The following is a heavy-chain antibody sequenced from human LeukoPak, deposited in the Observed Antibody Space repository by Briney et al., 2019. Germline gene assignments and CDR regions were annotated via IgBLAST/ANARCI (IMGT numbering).Heavy chain of an antibody. D-gene: IGHD3-9*01. J-gene: IGHJ4*01. CDR3: ARGTNLTGYYTFEY. CDR1: GYTFSNYD. V-gene: IGHV1-8*03. CDR2: INITSGNT. Sequence: ASVKVSSKPSGYTFSNYDINSGPRATRPGLGWWGGINITSGNTAFAQKFQGRVTITRRTSITTVYMERSSLRSEDSAVYYCARGTNLTGYYTFEYWG.